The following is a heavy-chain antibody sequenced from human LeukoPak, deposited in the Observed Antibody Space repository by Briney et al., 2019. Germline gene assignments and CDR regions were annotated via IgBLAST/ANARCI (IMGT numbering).Heavy chain of an antibody. Sequence: GGSLRLSCAASGFTFSNYGMHWVRQAPGKGLEWVAFIRYDGSNKYFADSLKGRFTISRDNSKNTLFLQMNSLRPDDTAVYYCAKCSSSWYDEGAFDIWGQGTMVTVSS. D-gene: IGHD6-13*01. V-gene: IGHV3-30*02. CDR1: GFTFSNYG. J-gene: IGHJ3*02. CDR2: IRYDGSNK. CDR3: AKCSSSWYDEGAFDI.